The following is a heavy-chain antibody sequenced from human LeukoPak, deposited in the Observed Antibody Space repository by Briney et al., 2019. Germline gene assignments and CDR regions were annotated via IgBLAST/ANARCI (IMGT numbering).Heavy chain of an antibody. Sequence: ASVKVSCKASGYTFTSYFMEWVRQAPGQGLEWMGWMNPNSGNTGYAQKFQGRVTMTRNTSISTAYMELSSLRSEDTAVYYCARHPHKYCSGGSCYSGDYWGQGTLVTVSS. V-gene: IGHV1-8*02. CDR3: ARHPHKYCSGGSCYSGDY. D-gene: IGHD2-15*01. J-gene: IGHJ4*02. CDR2: MNPNSGNT. CDR1: GYTFTSYF.